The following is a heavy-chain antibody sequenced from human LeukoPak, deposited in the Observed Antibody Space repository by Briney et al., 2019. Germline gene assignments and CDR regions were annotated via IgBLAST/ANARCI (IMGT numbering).Heavy chain of an antibody. J-gene: IGHJ4*02. Sequence: GASVKVSCKASGYTFTMYYIHWVRQAPGQGLEWMGMINPSDGATTYAQRFQGRVTITTDESTSTAYMELSSLRSEDTAVYYCATCQDSSGYYYFDYWGQGTLVTVSS. CDR3: ATCQDSSGYYYFDY. CDR1: GYTFTMYY. V-gene: IGHV1-46*01. D-gene: IGHD3-22*01. CDR2: INPSDGAT.